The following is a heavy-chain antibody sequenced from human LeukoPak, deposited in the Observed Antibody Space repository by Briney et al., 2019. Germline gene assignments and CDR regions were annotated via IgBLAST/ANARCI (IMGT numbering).Heavy chain of an antibody. Sequence: SGTLSLTCAVSGGSISSSNWWSWVRQPPGKGLEWIGEIYHSGSTNYNPSLRSRVTISVDKSKNQFSLKLSSVTAADTAVYYCARVGSSSSPGARWFDPWGQGTLVTVSS. CDR1: GGSISSSNW. CDR3: ARVGSSSSPGARWFDP. J-gene: IGHJ5*02. D-gene: IGHD6-6*01. CDR2: IYHSGST. V-gene: IGHV4-4*02.